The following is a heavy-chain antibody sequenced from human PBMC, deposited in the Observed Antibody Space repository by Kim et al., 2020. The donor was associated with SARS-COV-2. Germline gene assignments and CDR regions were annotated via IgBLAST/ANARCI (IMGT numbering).Heavy chain of an antibody. J-gene: IGHJ3*02. CDR3: ARVASGWNAAFDI. D-gene: IGHD6-19*01. V-gene: IGHV3-23*01. CDR1: GFTFVNYA. Sequence: GGSLRLSCAASGFTFVNYAMAWVRQAPGKGLQWVSGLSGNGDTTFYADSVKGRFIISRDNSKNTLYLQMNSLGAEDTAKYYCARVASGWNAAFDIWGQGTVVTVSS. CDR2: LSGNGDTT.